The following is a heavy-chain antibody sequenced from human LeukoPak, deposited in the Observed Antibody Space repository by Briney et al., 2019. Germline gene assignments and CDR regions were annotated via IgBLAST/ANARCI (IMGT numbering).Heavy chain of an antibody. J-gene: IGHJ4*02. CDR3: ARDFVVPAAISRPTLYYFDY. D-gene: IGHD2-2*01. CDR2: IYYSGST. Sequence: PSETLSLTCTVSGGSISSSSYYWGWIRQPPGKGLEWIGSIYYSGSTYYNPSLKSRVTISVDTSKNQFSLKLSSVTAADTAVYYCARDFVVPAAISRPTLYYFDYWGQGTLVTVSS. V-gene: IGHV4-39*02. CDR1: GGSISSSSYY.